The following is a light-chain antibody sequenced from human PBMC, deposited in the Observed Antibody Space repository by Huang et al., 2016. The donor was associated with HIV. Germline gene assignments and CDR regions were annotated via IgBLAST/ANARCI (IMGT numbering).Light chain of an antibody. CDR3: QQRVHGLT. J-gene: IGKJ4*01. CDR1: QNINTH. V-gene: IGKV3-11*01. Sequence: EIVLTQSPATLSFFPGQRVSLSCRASQNINTHLAWYQQRPGQPPRLLHYDASSRGPVVAARFSGSGSGTDFTLTISSLESEDFATYYCQQRVHGLTFGGGTKV. CDR2: DAS.